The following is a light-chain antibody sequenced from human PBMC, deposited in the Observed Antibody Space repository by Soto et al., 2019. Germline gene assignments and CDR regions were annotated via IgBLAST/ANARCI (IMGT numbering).Light chain of an antibody. Sequence: QSVLTQPPSASVSPGQRVTISCSGSRSNIGTNTVNWYQHLPGTAPKLLIFSNDQRPSGVPDRFSGSKSGTSASLAISGLQSEDEADYFCTTWDDSLNGPVFGGGTKLNVL. CDR2: SND. CDR3: TTWDDSLNGPV. J-gene: IGLJ2*01. CDR1: RSNIGTNT. V-gene: IGLV1-44*01.